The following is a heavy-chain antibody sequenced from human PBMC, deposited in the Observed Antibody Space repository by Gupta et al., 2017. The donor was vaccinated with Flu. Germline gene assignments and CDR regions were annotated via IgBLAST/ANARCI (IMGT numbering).Heavy chain of an antibody. CDR2: IFASGTI. J-gene: IGHJ4*02. D-gene: IGHD6-6*01. CDR1: GGSISSGSYY. Sequence: QVQLQESGPGLVKPSQTLSLNCSVSGGSISSGSYYWSWIRQPAGKGLEWIGRIFASGTIDYNPSLKSRVTMSADTSKNQFSLELSSVTAADTAVYFCASTHSSSSGPGDYWGQGTLVTVS. V-gene: IGHV4-61*02. CDR3: ASTHSSSSGPGDY.